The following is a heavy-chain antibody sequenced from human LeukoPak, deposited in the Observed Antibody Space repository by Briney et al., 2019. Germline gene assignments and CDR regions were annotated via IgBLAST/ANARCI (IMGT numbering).Heavy chain of an antibody. CDR2: IYYSGST. Sequence: SETLSLTCTVSGGSISSYYWSWIRQPPGKGLEWIGYIYYSGSTNYNPSLKSRVTISVDTSKNQFSLKLSSVTAADTAVYYGARARYDSSGSPLDYWGQGTLVTVSS. D-gene: IGHD3-22*01. V-gene: IGHV4-59*01. CDR3: ARARYDSSGSPLDY. J-gene: IGHJ4*02. CDR1: GGSISSYY.